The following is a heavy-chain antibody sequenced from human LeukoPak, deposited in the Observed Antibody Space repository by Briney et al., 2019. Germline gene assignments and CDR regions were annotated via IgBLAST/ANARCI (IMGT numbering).Heavy chain of an antibody. CDR3: ARVSRLEYYYDSSGYYYFDY. CDR2: IYYSGST. CDR1: GGSISSSSYY. Sequence: SETLSLTCTVSGGSISSSSYYWGWIRQPPGKGLEWIGSIYYSGSTYYNPSLKSRVTISVDTSKNQFSLKLRSVTAADTAVYYCARVSRLEYYYDSSGYYYFDYWGQGTLVTVSS. V-gene: IGHV4-39*07. D-gene: IGHD3-22*01. J-gene: IGHJ4*02.